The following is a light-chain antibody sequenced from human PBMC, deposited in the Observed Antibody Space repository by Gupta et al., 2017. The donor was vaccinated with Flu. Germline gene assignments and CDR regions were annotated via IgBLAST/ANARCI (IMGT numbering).Light chain of an antibody. V-gene: IGKV1-39*01. CDR2: SAS. J-gene: IGKJ5*01. CDR3: QQSYSTQIT. CDR1: QTISTY. Sequence: DIQMTQSPSSLSASVGDRVTITCRASQTISTYLSWYQQTPRKAPKLLIYSASHLQSGVPSRFSGSGSGTEFTLTIGSLQPEDFATYYCQQSYSTQITFGQGTRLDIK.